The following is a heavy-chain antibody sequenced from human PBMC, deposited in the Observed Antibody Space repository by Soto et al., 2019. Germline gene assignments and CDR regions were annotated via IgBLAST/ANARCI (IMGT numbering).Heavy chain of an antibody. V-gene: IGHV4-30-4*01. CDR3: ARVGRPVLRFLEWLLSGAFDI. CDR2: IYYSGST. Sequence: QVQLQESGPGLVKPSQTLSLTCTVSGGSISSGDYYWSWIRQPPGKGLEWIGYIYYSGSTYYNPSLKSRVTISVDTSKNQFSLKLSSVTAADTAVYYCARVGRPVLRFLEWLLSGAFDIWGQGTMVTVSS. J-gene: IGHJ3*02. D-gene: IGHD3-3*01. CDR1: GGSISSGDYY.